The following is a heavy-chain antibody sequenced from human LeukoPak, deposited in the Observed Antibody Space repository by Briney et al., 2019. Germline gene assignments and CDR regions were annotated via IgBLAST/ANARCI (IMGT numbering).Heavy chain of an antibody. CDR3: ARGSQVHSSSSLRFDY. V-gene: IGHV4-39*01. CDR2: IYFSGSV. J-gene: IGHJ4*02. D-gene: IGHD6-6*01. CDR1: GDITHY. Sequence: SETLSLTCAVSGDITHYWGWVRQPPGKGPECIGSIYFSGSVYYNPSLRSRVTISLDTSKDQFSLQLSSVTAADTAVYYCARGSQVHSSSSLRFDYWGQGTLVTVSS.